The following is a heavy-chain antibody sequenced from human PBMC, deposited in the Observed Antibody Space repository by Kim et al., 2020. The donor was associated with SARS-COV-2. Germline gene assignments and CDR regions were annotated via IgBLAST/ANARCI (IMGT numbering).Heavy chain of an antibody. CDR3: ARSNSFNKWIHLQL. CDR1: GESFSDYY. J-gene: IGHJ4*02. V-gene: IGHV4-34*01. D-gene: IGHD5-18*01. Sequence: SETLSLTCAVYGESFSDYYWTWIRQPPGKGLEWIGEITPGGSTKFNPSLKSRLSISGDTSKNQFSLMLSSVAVADTAVYFCARSNSFNKWIHLQLWGQGTLVTVSS. CDR2: ITPGGST.